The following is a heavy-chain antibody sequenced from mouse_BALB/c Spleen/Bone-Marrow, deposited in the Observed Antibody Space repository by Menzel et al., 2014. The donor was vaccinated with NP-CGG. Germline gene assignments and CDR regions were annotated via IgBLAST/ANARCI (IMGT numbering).Heavy chain of an antibody. Sequence: DVMLVESGGGLVQPGESLKLSRESNEYEFPSHDMSWVRKTPEKRLELVAAINSDGGSTYYPDTMERRFIISRDNSEKTLYLQMSSLRSEDTAFYYCARHGDYYGSSLFAYWGQGTLVTVSA. CDR2: INSDGGST. D-gene: IGHD1-1*01. V-gene: IGHV5-2*01. CDR1: EYEFPSHD. J-gene: IGHJ3*01. CDR3: ARHGDYYGSSLFAY.